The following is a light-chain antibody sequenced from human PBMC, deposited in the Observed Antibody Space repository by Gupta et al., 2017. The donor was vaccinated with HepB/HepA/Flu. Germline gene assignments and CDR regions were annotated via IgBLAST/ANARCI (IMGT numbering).Light chain of an antibody. V-gene: IGLV1-44*01. CDR2: YND. CDR1: SSNVGSNN. Sequence: HSVLTQSTSISGTPGQRVTISCSGSSSNVGSNNVNWYQQLPGTAPKLLIYYNDERPSGVPDRISGSKSGTSASLAISGLQSEDEADDDGAAWDTSLNAVGFGGGTKLTVL. CDR3: AAWDTSLNAVG. J-gene: IGLJ2*01.